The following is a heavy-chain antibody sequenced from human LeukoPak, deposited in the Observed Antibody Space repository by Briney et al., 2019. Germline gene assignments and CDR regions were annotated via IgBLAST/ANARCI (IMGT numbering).Heavy chain of an antibody. V-gene: IGHV4-39*01. CDR3: SSPRVGYYNSSLDY. CDR1: GGSISLISSSNSS. Sequence: PSETLSLTCTVSGGSISLISSSNSSWGWIRQAPGKGLEWIGSLYYGESSHYNPSLKSRVTISVDTSKNQFSLKLSSVTAADTAVYYCSSPRVGYYNSSLDYWGQGNLVTVSS. D-gene: IGHD3-22*01. J-gene: IGHJ4*02. CDR2: LYYGESS.